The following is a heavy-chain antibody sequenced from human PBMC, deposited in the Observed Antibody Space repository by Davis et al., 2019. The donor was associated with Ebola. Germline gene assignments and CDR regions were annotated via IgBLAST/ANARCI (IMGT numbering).Heavy chain of an antibody. CDR3: ARGPLRGDAYDV. CDR1: GFSFSAYY. V-gene: IGHV3-72*01. D-gene: IGHD3-10*01. CDR2: LRTKAKGYTT. Sequence: PGGSLRLSCAASGFSFSAYYMDWVRQAPGQGLEWVGRLRTKAKGYTTEYAASVEGRFTSARDDGKSSLFLQMNSLTTEDTAVYYCARGPLRGDAYDVWGQGTMVTVSS. J-gene: IGHJ3*01.